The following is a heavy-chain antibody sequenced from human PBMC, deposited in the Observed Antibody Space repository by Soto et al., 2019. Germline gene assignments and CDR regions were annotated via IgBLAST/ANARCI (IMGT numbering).Heavy chain of an antibody. J-gene: IGHJ6*03. Sequence: ASVKVSCKASGYTFTSYAMHWVRQAPGQRLEWMGWINAGNGNTKYSQKFQGRVTITRDTSASTAYMELSSLRSEDTAVYYCARENNDDYIWGSYRYSLGYYYYMDAWGKGTTVTVSS. CDR3: ARENNDDYIWGSYRYSLGYYYYMDA. D-gene: IGHD3-16*02. CDR1: GYTFTSYA. V-gene: IGHV1-3*01. CDR2: INAGNGNT.